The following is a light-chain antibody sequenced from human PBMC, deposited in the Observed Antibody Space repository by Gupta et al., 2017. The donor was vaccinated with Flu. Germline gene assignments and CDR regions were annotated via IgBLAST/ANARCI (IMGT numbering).Light chain of an antibody. CDR2: DVS. Sequence: QSALTQPASVSGSPGQSLTISFTGTSSDVGRSDSVSWYQQHPGKAPKLLIYDVSNRPSGVSSRFSRSKSGNAASLTISGLQAEDETDYYCSSYTSISTFYVFGTGTKVTVL. CDR3: SSYTSISTFYV. J-gene: IGLJ1*01. V-gene: IGLV2-14*01. CDR1: SSDVGRSDS.